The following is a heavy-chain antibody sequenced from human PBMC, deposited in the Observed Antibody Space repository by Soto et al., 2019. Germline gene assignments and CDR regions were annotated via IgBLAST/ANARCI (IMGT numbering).Heavy chain of an antibody. Sequence: SEARCGTWSGAGGSISRYYWSWIRQPPGKGLEWIGYIYYSGSTNYTPSLKSRVTISIDTSKNQFSLKLSSVTAADTAVYYCARRWGSAFDIWGQGTMVT. CDR3: ARRWGSAFDI. J-gene: IGHJ3*02. CDR1: GGSISRYY. D-gene: IGHD3-16*01. V-gene: IGHV4-59*08. CDR2: IYYSGST.